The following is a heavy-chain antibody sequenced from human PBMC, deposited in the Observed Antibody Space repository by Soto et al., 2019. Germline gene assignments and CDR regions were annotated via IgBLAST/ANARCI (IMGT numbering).Heavy chain of an antibody. Sequence: PSETLSLTCAVSGGSISSSNWWSWVRQPPGKGLEWIGEIYHSGSTNYNPSLKSRVTISVDKSKNQFSLKLSSVTAADTAVYYCALTVTDYYYYGMDVWGQRTTVTVSS. V-gene: IGHV4-4*02. D-gene: IGHD4-4*01. CDR1: GGSISSSNW. CDR3: ALTVTDYYYYGMDV. J-gene: IGHJ6*02. CDR2: IYHSGST.